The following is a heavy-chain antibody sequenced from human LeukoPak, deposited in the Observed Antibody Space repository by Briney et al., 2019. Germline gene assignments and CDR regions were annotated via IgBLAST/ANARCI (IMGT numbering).Heavy chain of an antibody. V-gene: IGHV3-21*01. J-gene: IGHJ6*03. CDR3: ARDRGTGTTNLGYYYYMDF. D-gene: IGHD1-1*01. Sequence: PGGSLRLSCAASDFSFSSYSMNWVRQAPGKGLKWVSSISTVSTYIYYADSVRGRFTISRDNAKNSLYLQMNSLSAEDTAVYYCARDRGTGTTNLGYYYYMDFWGKGTTVTVSS. CDR1: DFSFSSYS. CDR2: ISTVSTYI.